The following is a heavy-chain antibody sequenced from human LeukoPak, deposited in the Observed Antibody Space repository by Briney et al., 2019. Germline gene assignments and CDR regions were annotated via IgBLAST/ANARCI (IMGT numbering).Heavy chain of an antibody. V-gene: IGHV4-59*01. CDR3: ARVSGAAAGDFDY. Sequence: PSETLSLTCTVSGVSISSYYWSWIRQPPGKGLEWIGYIYYSGSTNYNPSLKSRVTISVDTSKNQFSLKLSSVTAADTAVYYCARVSGAAAGDFDYWGQGTLVTVSS. D-gene: IGHD6-13*01. CDR2: IYYSGST. CDR1: GVSISSYY. J-gene: IGHJ4*02.